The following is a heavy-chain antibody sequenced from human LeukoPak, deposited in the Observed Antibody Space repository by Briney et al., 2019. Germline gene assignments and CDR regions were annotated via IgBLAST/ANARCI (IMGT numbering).Heavy chain of an antibody. CDR1: GFSISTND. J-gene: IGHJ4*02. Sequence: GGSLRLSCTASGFSISTNDMNWIRQTPGKGLEWVSLIYISGITKYADPVQGIFIISRESSKDTLYLQMNSLRAEDTAIYYCAKRSPPYWGQGTLVSVSS. CDR3: AKRSPPY. V-gene: IGHV3-66*01. CDR2: IYISGIT. D-gene: IGHD3-10*01.